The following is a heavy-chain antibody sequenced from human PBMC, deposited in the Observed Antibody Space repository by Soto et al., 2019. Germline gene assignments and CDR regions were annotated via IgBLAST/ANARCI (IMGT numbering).Heavy chain of an antibody. V-gene: IGHV4-4*02. CDR1: GGSISSSNW. J-gene: IGHJ3*02. CDR3: ARVCIAVATGGGDAFDI. Sequence: SETLSLTCAVSGGSISSSNWWSWVRQPPGKGLEWIGEIYHSGSTNYNPSLKSRVTISVDKSKNQFSLKLSSVTAADTAVYYCARVCIAVATGGGDAFDIWGQGTMVTVSS. D-gene: IGHD6-19*01. CDR2: IYHSGST.